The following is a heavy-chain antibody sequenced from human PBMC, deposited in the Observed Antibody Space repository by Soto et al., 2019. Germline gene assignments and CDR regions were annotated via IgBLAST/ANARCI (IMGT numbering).Heavy chain of an antibody. CDR1: GFTFSSYA. J-gene: IGHJ6*02. Sequence: GGSLRLSCAASGFTFSSYAMSWVRQAPGKGLEWVSAISGSGGSTYYADSVKGRITISRDNSKNTLYLQMNSLRAEDTAVYYCAKVMGVGPVYGMDVWGQGTTVTVSS. V-gene: IGHV3-23*01. CDR2: ISGSGGST. D-gene: IGHD1-26*01. CDR3: AKVMGVGPVYGMDV.